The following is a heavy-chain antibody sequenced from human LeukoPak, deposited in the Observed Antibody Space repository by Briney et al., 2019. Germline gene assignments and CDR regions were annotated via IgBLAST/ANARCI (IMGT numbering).Heavy chain of an antibody. V-gene: IGHV3-9*01. Sequence: PGRSLRLSCAASGFTFDDYAMHWVRQAPGKGPEWVSGISWNSGSIGYADPVKGRFTISRDNAKNSLYLQMNSLRAEDTALYYCAKVAGYQLHEYYFDYWGQGTLVTVSS. J-gene: IGHJ4*02. CDR3: AKVAGYQLHEYYFDY. D-gene: IGHD2-2*01. CDR1: GFTFDDYA. CDR2: ISWNSGSI.